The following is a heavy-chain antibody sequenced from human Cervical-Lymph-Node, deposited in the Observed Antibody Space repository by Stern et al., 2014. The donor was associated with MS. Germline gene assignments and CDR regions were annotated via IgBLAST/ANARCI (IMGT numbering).Heavy chain of an antibody. Sequence: QVQLVQSGAEVKKSGASVRVSCKASGYTFSIYYMHWVRQAPGKGLEWLGIIIHATGGNTYAQKFQDRVLMTNDTSTSTLYLEMSSLISEDTAVYYCARQNMVRGVTELDFWGQGTLVTVSS. J-gene: IGHJ4*02. CDR2: IIHATGGN. CDR1: GYTFSIYY. D-gene: IGHD3-10*01. CDR3: ARQNMVRGVTELDF. V-gene: IGHV1-46*01.